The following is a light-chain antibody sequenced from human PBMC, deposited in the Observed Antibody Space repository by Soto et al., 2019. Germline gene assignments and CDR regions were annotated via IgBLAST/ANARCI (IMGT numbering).Light chain of an antibody. CDR1: QSVSSSY. CDR3: QHYDSLPIT. V-gene: IGKV3-20*01. Sequence: EIVLTQSPGTLSLSPGERATLSCRASQSVSSSYLAWYQQKPGQPPRLLIYGASSRATVIPDRFSGSGSGTDFTLTISRLEPEDFAVFYCQHYDSLPITFGQGTRLETK. CDR2: GAS. J-gene: IGKJ5*01.